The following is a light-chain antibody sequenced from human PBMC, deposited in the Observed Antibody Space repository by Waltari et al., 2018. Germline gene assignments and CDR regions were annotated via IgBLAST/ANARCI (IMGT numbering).Light chain of an antibody. CDR2: DVS. J-gene: IGLJ3*02. Sequence: WYQQRPGKTPKLLIFDVSNRPSGVSNRFSGSKSGNTASLTISGLQAEDEAAYYCGSYTGSTTWVFGGGTKLTVL. V-gene: IGLV2-14*04. CDR3: GSYTGSTTWV.